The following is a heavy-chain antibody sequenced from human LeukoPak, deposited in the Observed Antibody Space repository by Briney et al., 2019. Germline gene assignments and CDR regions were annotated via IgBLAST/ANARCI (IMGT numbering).Heavy chain of an antibody. D-gene: IGHD5-12*01. V-gene: IGHV3-48*01. J-gene: IGHJ4*02. CDR3: ASGWLRFDFDY. CDR1: GFTFSSYG. Sequence: GGSLRLSCAASGFTFSSYGMHWVRQAPGKGLEWVSYISSSSSTIYYADSVKGRFTISRDNAKNSLYLQMNSLRAEDTAVYYCASGWLRFDFDYWGQGTLVTVSS. CDR2: ISSSSSTI.